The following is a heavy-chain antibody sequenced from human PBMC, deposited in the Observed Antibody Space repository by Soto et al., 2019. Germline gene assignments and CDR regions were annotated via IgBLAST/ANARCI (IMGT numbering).Heavy chain of an antibody. CDR2: TNPKSGVT. CDR3: ARAHVRLKLGSSDY. CDR1: GYSFTGYF. Sequence: QVQLLQSGAEVKKPGASVKVSCKASGYSFTGYFMHWVRQVPGQGLEWMGWTNPKSGVTKYPQKFQGRVTMPRDTSISTAYMELTRLRSDDSALYYCARAHVRLKLGSSDYWGQGTLVTVSS. D-gene: IGHD6-25*01. J-gene: IGHJ4*02. V-gene: IGHV1-2*02.